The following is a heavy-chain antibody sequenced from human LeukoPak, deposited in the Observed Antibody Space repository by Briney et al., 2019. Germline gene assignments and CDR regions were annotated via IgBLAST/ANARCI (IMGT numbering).Heavy chain of an antibody. CDR1: GGSISSSSYY. V-gene: IGHV4-39*01. D-gene: IGHD3-22*01. CDR2: IYYSGST. J-gene: IGHJ4*02. Sequence: KPSETLSLTCTVSGGSISSSSYYWGWIRQPPGKGLEWIGSIYYSGSTYYNPSLKSRVTISVDTSKNQFSLKLSSVTAADTAVYYCARRGDSSGYYYFDYWGQGTLVTVSS. CDR3: ARRGDSSGYYYFDY.